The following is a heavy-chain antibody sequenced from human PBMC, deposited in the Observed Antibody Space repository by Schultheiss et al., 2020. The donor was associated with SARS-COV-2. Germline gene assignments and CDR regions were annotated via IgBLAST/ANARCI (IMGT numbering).Heavy chain of an antibody. J-gene: IGHJ4*02. CDR1: GFTFSSYG. V-gene: IGHV3-23*01. D-gene: IGHD5-24*01. Sequence: GGSLRLSCAASGFTFSSYGIHWVRQAPGKGLEWVSTVSGSGDSRYYADSVKGQFTISRDYSKNTLYLQLNSLRVEDTAVYYCAKHGYNWRIDYWGQGTLVTVSS. CDR2: VSGSGDSR. CDR3: AKHGYNWRIDY.